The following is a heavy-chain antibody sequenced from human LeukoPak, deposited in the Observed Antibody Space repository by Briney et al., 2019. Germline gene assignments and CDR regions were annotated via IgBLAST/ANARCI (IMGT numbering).Heavy chain of an antibody. D-gene: IGHD3-9*01. V-gene: IGHV1-69*13. CDR2: IIPILGTA. CDR1: GGTFSSYA. J-gene: IGHJ4*02. CDR3: ARVEEYYDILTGYVY. Sequence: SVKVSCKASGGTFSSYAISWVRQAPGQGLEWMGGIIPILGTANYAQKFQGSVTITADESTSTAYMELSSLRSEDTAVYYCARVEEYYDILTGYVYWGQGTLVTVPS.